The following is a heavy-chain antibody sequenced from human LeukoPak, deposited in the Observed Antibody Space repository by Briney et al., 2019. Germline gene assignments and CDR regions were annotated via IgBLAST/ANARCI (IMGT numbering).Heavy chain of an antibody. CDR3: LRDLNWSLDQ. CDR1: GFTFSSYG. J-gene: IGHJ4*02. V-gene: IGHV3-74*01. CDR2: IKSDGITI. Sequence: PGGSLRLSCAASGFTFSSYGMHWVRQAPGKGLVWVSRIKSDGITITYADSVKGRFTISRDNAKNTLYLQMSSLRAEDTAVYYCLRDLNWSLDQWGQGTLVTVSS. D-gene: IGHD1-20*01.